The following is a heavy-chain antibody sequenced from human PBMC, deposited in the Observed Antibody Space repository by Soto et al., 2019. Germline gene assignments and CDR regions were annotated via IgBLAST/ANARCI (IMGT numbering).Heavy chain of an antibody. Sequence: GTSVKVSCKASGGTFSSYTISWVRQAPGQGLEWMGRIIPILGIANYAQKFQGRVTITADKSTSTAYMELSSLRSEDTAVYYCARDASRYYDSSGYLFDYWGQGTLVTVSS. V-gene: IGHV1-69*04. CDR1: GGTFSSYT. CDR3: ARDASRYYDSSGYLFDY. CDR2: IIPILGIA. D-gene: IGHD3-22*01. J-gene: IGHJ4*02.